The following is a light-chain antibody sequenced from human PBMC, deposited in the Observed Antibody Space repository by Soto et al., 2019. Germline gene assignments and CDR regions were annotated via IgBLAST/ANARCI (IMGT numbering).Light chain of an antibody. V-gene: IGKV1-5*01. CDR3: QQYNSYEGT. CDR1: QSISSW. CDR2: DAS. J-gene: IGKJ1*01. Sequence: DLQMTQSPSTLSASVGDRVTITCRASQSISSWLAWYQQKPGKAPKLLIYDASSLESGVPSRFSGSGSGTEFTLTISSLQPDDFATYYCQQYNSYEGTFGQGTKV.